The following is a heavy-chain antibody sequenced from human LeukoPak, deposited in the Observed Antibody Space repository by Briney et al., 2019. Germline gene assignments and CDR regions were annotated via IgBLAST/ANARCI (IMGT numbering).Heavy chain of an antibody. V-gene: IGHV3-21*01. J-gene: IGHJ6*03. CDR2: ISSSSSYI. Sequence: GGSLRLSCAASGFTFTSYTMNWVRQAPGKGLEWVSSISSSSSYIYYADSVKGRFTISRDNAKNSLYLQMNSLRAEDTAVYYCARELGYCSSTSCYVQWYYYYYMDVWGKGTTVTVSS. CDR3: ARELGYCSSTSCYVQWYYYYYMDV. CDR1: GFTFTSYT. D-gene: IGHD2-2*01.